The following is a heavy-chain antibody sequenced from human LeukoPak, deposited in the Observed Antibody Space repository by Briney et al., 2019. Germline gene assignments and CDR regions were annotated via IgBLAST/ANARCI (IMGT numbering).Heavy chain of an antibody. CDR1: GSTFINHY. J-gene: IGHJ5*02. CDR3: ARTPDYYDSSSGYYSSYSNWFDP. D-gene: IGHD3-22*01. CDR2: IKPSGGST. V-gene: IGHV1-46*01. Sequence: ASVKVSCKASGSTFINHYMHWVRQAPGQGLEWMGVIKPSGGSTTYAQKFQGRATMTWDTSTTTVYMELSSLRSEDTAVYYCARTPDYYDSSSGYYSSYSNWFDPWGQGTLVTASS.